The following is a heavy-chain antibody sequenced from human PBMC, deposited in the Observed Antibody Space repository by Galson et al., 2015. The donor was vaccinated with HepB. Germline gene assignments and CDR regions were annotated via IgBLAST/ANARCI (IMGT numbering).Heavy chain of an antibody. J-gene: IGHJ3*02. CDR1: GFTFSSYA. V-gene: IGHV3-23*01. CDR2: ISGSGGST. CDR3: ACIAARPDWLNDAFDI. D-gene: IGHD6-6*01. Sequence: SLRLSCAASGFTFSSYAMSWVRQAPGKGLEWVSAISGSGGSTYYADSVKGRFTISRDNSKNTLYLQMNSLRAEDTAVYYCACIAARPDWLNDAFDIWGQGTMVTVSS.